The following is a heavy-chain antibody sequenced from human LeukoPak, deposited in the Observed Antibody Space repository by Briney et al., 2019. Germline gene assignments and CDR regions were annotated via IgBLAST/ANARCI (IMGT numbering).Heavy chain of an antibody. D-gene: IGHD4-11*01. V-gene: IGHV4-39*07. CDR1: GGSISSRSYY. CDR2: IYYSGGT. Sequence: SETLSLTCTVSGGSISSRSYYWGWIRQPPGKGLEWIGSIYYSGGTYYNPSLKSRVTISVDTSKNQFSLKLSSVTAADTAVYYCARDRGGDYTQFGYNWFDPWGQGTLVTVSS. CDR3: ARDRGGDYTQFGYNWFDP. J-gene: IGHJ5*02.